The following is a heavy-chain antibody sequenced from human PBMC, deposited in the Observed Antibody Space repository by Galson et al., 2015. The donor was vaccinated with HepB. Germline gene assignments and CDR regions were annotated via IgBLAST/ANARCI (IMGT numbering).Heavy chain of an antibody. CDR3: AKAGVVRYYDILPGYYNIYYFDY. CDR2: INSDGRST. D-gene: IGHD3-9*01. J-gene: IGHJ4*02. CDR1: GFTFSRYW. V-gene: IGHV3-74*01. Sequence: SLRLSCAASGFTFSRYWMHWVRQAPGKGLVWVSRINSDGRSTSYADSVKGRFTISRDNAKNTMYLQMNSLRAEDTAVYFCAKAGVVRYYDILPGYYNIYYFDYWGQGTLVTVSS.